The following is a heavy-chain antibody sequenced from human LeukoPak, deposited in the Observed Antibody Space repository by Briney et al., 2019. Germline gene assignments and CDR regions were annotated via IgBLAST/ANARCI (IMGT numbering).Heavy chain of an antibody. CDR2: INPNSGGT. Sequence: ASVKVSYKASGYTFTGCYMHWVRQAAGQGLEWMGWINPNSGGTNYAQKFQGRVTMTRDTSISTAYMELSRLRSDDTAVYYCARRRTGYSGYDYDYWGQGTLVTVSS. J-gene: IGHJ4*02. CDR3: ARRRTGYSGYDYDY. D-gene: IGHD5-12*01. CDR1: GYTFTGCY. V-gene: IGHV1-2*02.